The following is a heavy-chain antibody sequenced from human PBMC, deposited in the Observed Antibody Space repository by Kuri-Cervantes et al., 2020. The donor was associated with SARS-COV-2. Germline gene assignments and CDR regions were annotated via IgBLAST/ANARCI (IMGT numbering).Heavy chain of an antibody. J-gene: IGHJ4*02. CDR1: GGSISSSSYY. CDR2: IYYSGST. V-gene: IGHV4-39*01. CDR3: AGFPHFDY. Sequence: ESLKISCTVSGGSISSSSYYWGWIRQPPGKGLEWIGSIYYSGSTYYNPSLKSRVTISVDTSKNQFSLKLSSVTAADPAVYYCAGFPHFDYWGQGTLVTVSS.